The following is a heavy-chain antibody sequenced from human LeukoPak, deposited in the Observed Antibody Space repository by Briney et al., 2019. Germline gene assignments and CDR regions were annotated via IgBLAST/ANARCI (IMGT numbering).Heavy chain of an antibody. CDR2: LVGSGGST. Sequence: PGGSLRLSCAVSGFTFSSYAMSWVRQAPGKGLEWVSTLVGSGGSTYYADSVKGRFTISRDNSKNTLYLQMNSLRVEDTAVYYCAKGGYSGSYNFGYWGQGTLVTVSS. CDR3: AKGGYSGSYNFGY. V-gene: IGHV3-23*01. CDR1: GFTFSSYA. D-gene: IGHD1-26*01. J-gene: IGHJ4*02.